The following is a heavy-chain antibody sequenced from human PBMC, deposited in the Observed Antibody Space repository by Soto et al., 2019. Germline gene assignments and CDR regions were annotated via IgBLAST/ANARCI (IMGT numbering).Heavy chain of an antibody. J-gene: IGHJ4*02. Sequence: SETLSLTCAVSGCSISSGGYAWSWIRQPPGKGLEWIGYIYYSGSTNYNPSLKSRVTISVDTSKNQFSLKLSSVTAADTAVYYCARVAVDTFGYWGQGTLVTVSS. D-gene: IGHD2-15*01. CDR1: GCSISSGGYA. CDR3: ARVAVDTFGY. CDR2: IYYSGST. V-gene: IGHV4-61*08.